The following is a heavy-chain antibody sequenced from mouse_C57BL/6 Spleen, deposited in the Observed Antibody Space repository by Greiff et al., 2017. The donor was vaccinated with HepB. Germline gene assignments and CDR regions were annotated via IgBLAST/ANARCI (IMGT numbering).Heavy chain of an antibody. V-gene: IGHV2-6*03. CDR1: GFSLTSYG. D-gene: IGHD1-1*01. CDR3: ARGDYYGSSYDDAMDY. J-gene: IGHJ4*01. Sequence: VQLQQSGPGLVAPSQSLSITCTVSGFSLTSYGVHWVRQPPGKGLEWLVVIWSDGSTTYNSALKSRLSISKDNSKSQVFLKMNSLQTDDTAMYYCARGDYYGSSYDDAMDYWGQGTSVTVSS. CDR2: IWSDGST.